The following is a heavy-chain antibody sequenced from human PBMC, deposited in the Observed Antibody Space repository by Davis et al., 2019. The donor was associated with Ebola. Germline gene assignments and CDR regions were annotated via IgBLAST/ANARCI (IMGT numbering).Heavy chain of an antibody. CDR1: GGPVSSGRYY. CDR3: ARDQRDSSGYYRFDY. CDR2: IYYSVST. D-gene: IGHD3-22*01. Sequence: MPSETLSLTCTPPGGPVSSGRYYWSWIRQPPGKGLEWIGYIYYSVSTHYNPSLKSRVTISVDTSKNQFSLKLSSVTAADTAVYYCARDQRDSSGYYRFDYWGQGTLVTVSS. J-gene: IGHJ4*02. V-gene: IGHV4-61*01.